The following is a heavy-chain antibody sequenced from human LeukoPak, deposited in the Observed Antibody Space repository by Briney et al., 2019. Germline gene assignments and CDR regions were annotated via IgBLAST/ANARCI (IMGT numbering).Heavy chain of an antibody. Sequence: SVKVSCKASGGTFNSYAISWVRQAPGQGLEWMGGIIPIFGTTNYARKFRGRVTLTADKSTGTAYMELSSLRSEDTAVYYCARDRSSSAFDYWGQGTLVTVSS. CDR2: IIPIFGTT. J-gene: IGHJ4*02. V-gene: IGHV1-69*06. D-gene: IGHD6-19*01. CDR3: ARDRSSSAFDY. CDR1: GGTFNSYA.